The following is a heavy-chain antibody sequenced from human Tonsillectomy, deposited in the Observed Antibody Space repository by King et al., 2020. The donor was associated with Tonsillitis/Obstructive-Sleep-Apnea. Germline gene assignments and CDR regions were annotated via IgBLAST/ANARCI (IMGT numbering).Heavy chain of an antibody. V-gene: IGHV4-39*01. J-gene: IGHJ4*02. D-gene: IGHD5-24*01. Sequence: QLQDSGPGLVKPSETLSLTCTVSGHSIRSSSYYWGWIRQPPGKGLEWIGTIYYTGSTYYNPSLKSRVTISVDTSKNQFSLKLSSVTAADTALYYCARHVRDGYGTNFDYWGQGTLVTVSS. CDR1: GHSIRSSSYY. CDR3: ARHVRDGYGTNFDY. CDR2: IYYTGST.